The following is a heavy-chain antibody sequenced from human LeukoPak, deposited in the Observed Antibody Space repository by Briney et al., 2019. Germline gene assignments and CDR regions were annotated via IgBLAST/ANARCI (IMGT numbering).Heavy chain of an antibody. CDR1: GGSISSGTYH. CDR2: IYASGST. V-gene: IGHV4-61*02. Sequence: PSETLSLTCTVSGGSISSGTYHWNWIRQPAGKGLEWIGCIYASGSTNYKPSLKSRLTISVDTSKNQFSLKLSSVTAADTAVYYCARITGDSYPDYWGQGTLVTVSS. J-gene: IGHJ4*02. D-gene: IGHD2-21*01. CDR3: ARITGDSYPDY.